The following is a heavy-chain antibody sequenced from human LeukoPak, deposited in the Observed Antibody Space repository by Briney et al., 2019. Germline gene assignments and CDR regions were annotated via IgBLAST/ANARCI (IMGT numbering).Heavy chain of an antibody. D-gene: IGHD1-26*01. J-gene: IGHJ3*02. CDR2: ISAYNGNT. V-gene: IGHV1-18*01. CDR3: ARDPREWELLRQAAFDI. Sequence: GASVKVSCKASGYTFTSYGISWVRQAPGQGLEWMGWISAYNGNTNYAQKVLGRVTMTTDTSTNTAYMELRSLRSDDTAVYYCARDPREWELLRQAAFDIWGQGTMVTVSS. CDR1: GYTFTSYG.